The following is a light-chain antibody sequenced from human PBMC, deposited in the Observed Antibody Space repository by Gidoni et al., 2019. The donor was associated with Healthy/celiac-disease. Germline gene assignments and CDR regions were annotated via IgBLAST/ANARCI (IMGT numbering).Light chain of an antibody. Sequence: IVMTQSPATLSVSPGERATLSCRASQSGSSNLAWYQQKPGQAPRLLIYGASTRATGIPARVSGSGSGTEFTLTISSLQSEDFAVYYCQQYNYWPPITFGQGTRLEIK. CDR3: QQYNYWPPIT. CDR1: QSGSSN. CDR2: GAS. J-gene: IGKJ5*01. V-gene: IGKV3-15*01.